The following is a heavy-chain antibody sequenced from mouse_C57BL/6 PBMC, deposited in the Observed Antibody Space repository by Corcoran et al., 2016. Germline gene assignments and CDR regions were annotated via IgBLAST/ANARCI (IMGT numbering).Heavy chain of an antibody. V-gene: IGHV1-76*01. CDR2: IYPGSGNT. CDR1: GYTFTDYY. D-gene: IGHD2-5*01. CDR3: AREDSNYLFDY. J-gene: IGHJ2*01. Sequence: QVQLKQSGAELVRPGASVKLSCKASGYTFTDYYINWVKQRPGQGLEWIARIYPGSGNTYYNEKFKGKATLTAEKSSSTAYMQLSSLTSEDSAVYFCAREDSNYLFDYWGQGTTLTVSS.